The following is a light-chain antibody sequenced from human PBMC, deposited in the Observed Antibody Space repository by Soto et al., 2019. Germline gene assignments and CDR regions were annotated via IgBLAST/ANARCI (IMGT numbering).Light chain of an antibody. CDR1: QSVSSSY. Sequence: EIVLTQSPGTLSLSPGERATLSCRASQSVSSSYLAWYQQKPGQAPRLLIYGASSRATGIPDRFSGSGSGTDFTLTIIRLEPEDFAVYYCQQYGSSGTFGQGTRLEIK. J-gene: IGKJ5*01. V-gene: IGKV3-20*01. CDR3: QQYGSSGT. CDR2: GAS.